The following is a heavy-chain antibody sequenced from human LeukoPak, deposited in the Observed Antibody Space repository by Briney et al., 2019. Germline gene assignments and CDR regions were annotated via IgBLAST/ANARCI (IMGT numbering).Heavy chain of an antibody. CDR3: AKRSDYGGNWNYFDY. J-gene: IGHJ4*02. CDR2: TSASGGST. D-gene: IGHD4-23*01. Sequence: GGSLRLSCAASGFTFSSYGMSWVRQAPGKGLEWVSATSASGGSTYYADSVKGRFTISRDNSKNTLYLQMNSLRAEDTAVYYCAKRSDYGGNWNYFDYWGQGTLVTVSS. V-gene: IGHV3-23*01. CDR1: GFTFSSYG.